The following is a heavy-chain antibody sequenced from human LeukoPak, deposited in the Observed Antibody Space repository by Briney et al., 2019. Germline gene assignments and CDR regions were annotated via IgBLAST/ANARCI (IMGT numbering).Heavy chain of an antibody. V-gene: IGHV3-23*01. CDR3: AKPISGGLAVSADWFDP. D-gene: IGHD6-19*01. J-gene: IGHJ5*02. CDR2: NASGGNT. Sequence: PGGSLRLSCAASGFAFNFYAMTWVRQAPGKGLQWVSTNASGGNTYYADSVRGRITISRDNSKDTLYLQLNSLTAEDSAIYYCAKPISGGLAVSADWFDPWGQGTLVTVSS. CDR1: GFAFNFYA.